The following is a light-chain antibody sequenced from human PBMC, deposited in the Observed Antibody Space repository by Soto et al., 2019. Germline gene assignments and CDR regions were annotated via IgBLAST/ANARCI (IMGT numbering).Light chain of an antibody. J-gene: IGLJ3*02. Sequence: QSALTQPPSLSGTPGQRVTISCSGSNSNIGRYSVNWYQHFPGTAPKILIYSDDELPSGVPDRFSGSKSGTSASLAISGLQSEDEAEYYCAAWDDNLNGPLFGGGTKLTVL. CDR3: AAWDDNLNGPL. CDR1: NSNIGRYS. V-gene: IGLV1-44*01. CDR2: SDD.